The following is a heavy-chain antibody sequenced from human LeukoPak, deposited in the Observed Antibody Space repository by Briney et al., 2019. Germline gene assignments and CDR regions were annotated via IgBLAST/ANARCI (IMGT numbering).Heavy chain of an antibody. CDR3: ARESRRVGEGDFDF. CDR1: GFTFSSYS. CDR2: VSSSSSYI. D-gene: IGHD1-26*01. J-gene: IGHJ4*02. V-gene: IGHV3-21*01. Sequence: GGSLRLSCAASGFTFSSYSMNWVRQAPGKGLEWVSSVSSSSSYIYYADSVKGRFTISRDNAKNSLYLEMNSLRAEDTAVYYCARESRRVGEGDFDFWGQGTLVTVSS.